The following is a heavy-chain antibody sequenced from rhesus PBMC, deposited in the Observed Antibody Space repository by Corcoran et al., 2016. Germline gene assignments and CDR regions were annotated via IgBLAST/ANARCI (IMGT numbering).Heavy chain of an antibody. Sequence: QVQLQESGPGLVKPLETLSLTCAVSGGSLSSNYCSWIRQPPGKGLECIGYIYGSGSSTNYNPSLKSRVTLSVDTSKNQFSLKLSSVTAADTAVYYCARDSGFDYWGQGVLVTVSS. CDR1: GGSLSSNY. J-gene: IGHJ4*01. CDR3: ARDSGFDY. V-gene: IGHV4S11*01. CDR2: IYGSGSST.